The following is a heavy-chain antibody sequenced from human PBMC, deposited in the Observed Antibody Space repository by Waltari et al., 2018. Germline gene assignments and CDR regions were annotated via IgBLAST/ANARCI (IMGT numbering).Heavy chain of an antibody. D-gene: IGHD3-22*01. Sequence: QVQLVESGGGVVQPGRSLRLSGEASGSPLGSYGTHWVRQAPGKGLEWVAVVWYDGTNKYYADSVKGRFTISRDNSKNTLNLQMNSLRVEDTAVYYCAKGRSYDSSGYYYGDWGQGTLVTVSS. J-gene: IGHJ4*02. V-gene: IGHV3-33*06. CDR3: AKGRSYDSSGYYYGD. CDR2: VWYDGTNK. CDR1: GSPLGSYG.